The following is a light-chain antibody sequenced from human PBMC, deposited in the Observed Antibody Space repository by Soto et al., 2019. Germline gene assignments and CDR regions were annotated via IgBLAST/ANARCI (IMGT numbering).Light chain of an antibody. Sequence: SYELTQPSSVSVSPGQTARFTCSGDVLAKKYARWFQQKPGQAPVLVIYKDSERPSGIPERFFGSSSGTTVTLTISGAQVEDEADYYCYSAADNNLRVFGGGTKLPVL. V-gene: IGLV3-27*01. J-gene: IGLJ3*02. CDR1: VLAKKY. CDR2: KDS. CDR3: YSAADNNLRV.